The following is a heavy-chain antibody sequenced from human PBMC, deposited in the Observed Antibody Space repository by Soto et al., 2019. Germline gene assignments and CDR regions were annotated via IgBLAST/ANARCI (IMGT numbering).Heavy chain of an antibody. CDR1: GFTVSSNY. CDR3: ARDLYYYGSGSGYFDY. Sequence: GGSLRLSCAASGFTVSSNYMSWVRQAPGKGLEWISYISSSSSTIYYTDSVKGRFTISRDNAKNSLYLQMNSLRDEDTAVYYCARDLYYYGSGSGYFDYWGQGTLVTVSS. D-gene: IGHD3-10*01. J-gene: IGHJ4*02. CDR2: ISSSSSTI. V-gene: IGHV3-48*02.